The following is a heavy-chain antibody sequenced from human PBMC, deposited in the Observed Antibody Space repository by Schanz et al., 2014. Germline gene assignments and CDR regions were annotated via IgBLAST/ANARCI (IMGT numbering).Heavy chain of an antibody. CDR1: GFTFFGSFA. J-gene: IGHJ4*02. V-gene: IGHV3-23*01. D-gene: IGHD3-9*01. CDR3: AYYDVLTGFDY. Sequence: EVQLLESGGGLVQPGGSLRLSCVASGFTFFGSFAMSWVRQTPGKGLEWVSVISGSGGSTYYADSVKGRFTISRDNSKNTLYLQINNLRAEDTAVYYCAYYDVLTGFDYWGQGTQVTVSS. CDR2: ISGSGGST.